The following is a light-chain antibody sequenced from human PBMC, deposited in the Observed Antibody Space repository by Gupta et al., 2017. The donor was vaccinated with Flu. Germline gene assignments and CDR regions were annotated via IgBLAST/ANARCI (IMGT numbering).Light chain of an antibody. CDR3: QQFGSIPFT. Sequence: RATPSCRASQGVSSNFLAWYQQKPGQAPRLLMSEASYRAAGIPYRFSGSGSGTDFTLTIGRLEPGDFAVYVCQQFGSIPFTFGPGTKVEIK. V-gene: IGKV3-20*01. CDR2: EAS. J-gene: IGKJ3*01. CDR1: QGVSSNF.